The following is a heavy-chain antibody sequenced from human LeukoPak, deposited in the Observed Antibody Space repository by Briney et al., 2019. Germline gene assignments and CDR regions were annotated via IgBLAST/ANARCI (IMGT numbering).Heavy chain of an antibody. CDR1: GFTFSSYR. CDR2: ITSGSNNK. V-gene: IGHV3-21*04. CDR3: AKEIVVVVAATGY. J-gene: IGHJ4*02. D-gene: IGHD2-15*01. Sequence: GGSLRLSCVASGFTFSSYRMNWVRQAPGKGLEWVSSITSGSNNKFYRDSVKGRFTISRDNAKDSLFLQMNSLRAEDTAVYYCAKEIVVVVAATGYWGQGTLVTVSS.